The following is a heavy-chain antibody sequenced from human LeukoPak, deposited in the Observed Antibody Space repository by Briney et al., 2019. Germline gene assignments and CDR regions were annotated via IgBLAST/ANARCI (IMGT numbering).Heavy chain of an antibody. CDR3: AKEGSIVVVVAGGTYYYYYMDV. V-gene: IGHV3-23*01. CDR1: GFTFSSYA. D-gene: IGHD2-15*01. CDR2: ISGSGGST. J-gene: IGHJ6*03. Sequence: GGSLRLSCAASGFTFSSYAMSWVRQAPGKGPEWVSAISGSGGSTYYADSVKGRFTISRDNSKNTLYLQMNSLRAEDTAVYYCAKEGSIVVVVAGGTYYYYYMDVWGKGTTVTVSS.